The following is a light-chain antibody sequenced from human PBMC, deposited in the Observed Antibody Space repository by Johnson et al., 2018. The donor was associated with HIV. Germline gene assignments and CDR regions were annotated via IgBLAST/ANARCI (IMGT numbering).Light chain of an antibody. V-gene: IGLV1-51*01. CDR3: GTWDSSLSAYV. CDR1: SSNIGINY. Sequence: QSVLTQPPSVSAAPGQKVTISCSGSSSNIGINYVSWYQQLPGTAPKLLIYDNNKRPSGIPDRFSGSKSGTSATLGITGLQTGDEADYYCGTWDSSLSAYVVGTGTKVTVL. CDR2: DNN. J-gene: IGLJ1*01.